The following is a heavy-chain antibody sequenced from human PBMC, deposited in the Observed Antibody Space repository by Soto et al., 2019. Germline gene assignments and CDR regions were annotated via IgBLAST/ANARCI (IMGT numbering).Heavy chain of an antibody. D-gene: IGHD6-13*01. Sequence: PSQTLSLTCVISGDSVSSNSAAWNWIRQSPSRGLEWLGRTYYRSKWYNDYAVSVKSRITINPDTSKNQFSLQLNSVTPEDTAVYYCARVGYSSSWYSVDHPFDYWGQGTLVTVSS. J-gene: IGHJ4*02. CDR2: TYYRSKWYN. CDR1: GDSVSSNSAA. CDR3: ARVGYSSSWYSVDHPFDY. V-gene: IGHV6-1*01.